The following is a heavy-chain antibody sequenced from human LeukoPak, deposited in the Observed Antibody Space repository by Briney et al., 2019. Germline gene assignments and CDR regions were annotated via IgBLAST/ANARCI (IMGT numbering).Heavy chain of an antibody. CDR2: INPNSGGT. V-gene: IGHV1-2*04. CDR1: GYTFTGYY. D-gene: IGHD6-13*01. Sequence: ASVKVSCKASGYTFTGYYMHWVRQAPGQGLEWMGWINPNSGGTNYAQKFQGWVTMTRDTSISTAYMELSRLRSDDTAVYYCARDLRAGTGYSSSWYSLGDYWGQGTLVTVSS. CDR3: ARDLRAGTGYSSSWYSLGDY. J-gene: IGHJ4*02.